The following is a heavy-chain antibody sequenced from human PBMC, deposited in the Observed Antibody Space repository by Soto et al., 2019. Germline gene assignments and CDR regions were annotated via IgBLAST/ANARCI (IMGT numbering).Heavy chain of an antibody. CDR2: FYWNDDK. CDR3: ARTMVRAGEMDV. CDR1: GFSLRTSGVG. V-gene: IGHV2-5*01. Sequence: SGPTLVNPTQTLTLTCSFSGFSLRTSGVGVGWIRQPPGKALECLAIFYWNDDKRYSPSLKNGLTITKDTSKSQVVLIMTNMDPVDTATYYCARTMVRAGEMDVWGQGATFTVSS. J-gene: IGHJ6*02. D-gene: IGHD3-10*01.